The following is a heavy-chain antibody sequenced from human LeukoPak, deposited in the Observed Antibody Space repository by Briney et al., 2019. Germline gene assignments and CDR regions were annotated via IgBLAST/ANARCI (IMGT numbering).Heavy chain of an antibody. CDR1: GGSFSGYY. CDR3: AIGPGWAGYYFDY. Sequence: SETLSLTCAVYGGSFSGYYWSWIRQPPGKGLEWIGEINHSGSTNYNPSPKSRVTISVDTSKNQFSLKLSSVTAADTAVYYCAIGPGWAGYYFDYWGQGTLVTVSS. J-gene: IGHJ4*02. CDR2: INHSGST. D-gene: IGHD3-16*01. V-gene: IGHV4-34*01.